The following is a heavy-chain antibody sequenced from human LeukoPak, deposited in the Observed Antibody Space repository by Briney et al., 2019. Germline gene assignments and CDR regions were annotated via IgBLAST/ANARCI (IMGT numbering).Heavy chain of an antibody. CDR1: GFTFSSYA. CDR2: ISSNGGST. Sequence: PGGSLRLSCAASGFTFSSYAMHWVRQAPGKGLEYVSAISSNGGSTYYANSVKGRFTISRDNSKNTLYLQMGSLRAEDMAVYYCARGPYDSSGYYHTVAEYFQHWGWGTLVTVSS. V-gene: IGHV3-64*01. CDR3: ARGPYDSSGYYHTVAEYFQH. J-gene: IGHJ1*01. D-gene: IGHD3-22*01.